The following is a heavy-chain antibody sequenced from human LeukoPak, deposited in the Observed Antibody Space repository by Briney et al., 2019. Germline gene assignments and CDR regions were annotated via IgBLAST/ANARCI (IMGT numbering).Heavy chain of an antibody. Sequence: ASVKVSCKASGYTFTSYGISWVRQAPGQGLEWMGWISAYNGNTNYAQKLQGRVTMTTDTSTSTAYMELRSLRSEDTAVYYCARQLERRYHYYMDVWGKGTTVTVSS. J-gene: IGHJ6*03. V-gene: IGHV1-18*01. CDR3: ARQLERRYHYYMDV. D-gene: IGHD1-1*01. CDR2: ISAYNGNT. CDR1: GYTFTSYG.